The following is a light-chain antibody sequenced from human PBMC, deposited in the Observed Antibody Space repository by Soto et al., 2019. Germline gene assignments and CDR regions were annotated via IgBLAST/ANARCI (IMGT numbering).Light chain of an antibody. J-gene: IGKJ1*01. CDR3: QQRDNWPPTWT. Sequence: DIVLTQSPGTLSLSPGERATLSCRASQSVRSSYLAWYQQKPGQAPRLLIFAASSRATGIPDRFSGSGSGTDFTLSISSLEPEDFAVYYCQQRDNWPPTWTFGQGTKVDI. CDR1: QSVRSSY. CDR2: AAS. V-gene: IGKV3D-20*02.